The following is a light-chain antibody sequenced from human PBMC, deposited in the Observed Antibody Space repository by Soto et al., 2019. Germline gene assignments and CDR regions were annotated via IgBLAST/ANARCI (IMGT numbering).Light chain of an antibody. Sequence: QSVLTQPPSASGSPGQSVTISCTGTSSDVGGYNYVSWYQQHPGKAPKLIIYEVTKRPSGVPDRFSGSKSGNTASLTVSGLPAEDEADYYCSSHAGINNVVFGGGTKLTVL. CDR1: SSDVGGYNY. J-gene: IGLJ3*02. CDR3: SSHAGINNVV. CDR2: EVT. V-gene: IGLV2-8*01.